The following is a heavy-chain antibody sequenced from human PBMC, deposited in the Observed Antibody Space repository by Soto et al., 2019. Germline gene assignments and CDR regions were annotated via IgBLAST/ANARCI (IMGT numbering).Heavy chain of an antibody. CDR1: GYTFTSYA. V-gene: IGHV1-3*01. D-gene: IGHD6-19*01. CDR3: ERSVGYSSGWYDY. Sequence: ASVKVSCKASGYTFTSYAMHWVRQAPGQRLEWMGWINAGNGNTKYSQKFQGRVTITRDTSASTAYMELSSLRSEDTAVYYCERSVGYSSGWYDYWGQGTLVTVSS. CDR2: INAGNGNT. J-gene: IGHJ4*02.